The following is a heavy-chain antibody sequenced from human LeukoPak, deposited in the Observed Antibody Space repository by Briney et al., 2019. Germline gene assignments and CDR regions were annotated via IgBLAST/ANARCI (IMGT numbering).Heavy chain of an antibody. CDR1: GGSISSSSGNC. CDR2: IYHSGST. D-gene: IGHD4-23*01. J-gene: IGHJ4*02. CDR3: ARNGGNSDFDY. V-gene: IGHV4-4*02. Sequence: PSETLSLTCTVSGGSISSSSGNCWTWVRQPPGKGLEWIGEIYHSGSTNYNPSLKSRVTMLLDKSKNQFSLKLSSVTAADTAVYYCARNGGNSDFDYWGQGTLVTVSS.